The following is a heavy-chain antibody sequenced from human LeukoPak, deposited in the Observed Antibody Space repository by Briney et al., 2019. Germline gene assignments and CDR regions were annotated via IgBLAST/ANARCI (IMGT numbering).Heavy chain of an antibody. V-gene: IGHV1-69*13. Sequence: ASVKVSCKASGGTFSSYAISWVRQAPGQGLEWMGGIIPIFGTANYAQKFQGRVTITADESTSTAYMELSSLRSEDTAVYYCARASSYYCGSGSYWLNWGQGTLVTVSS. J-gene: IGHJ4*02. CDR1: GGTFSSYA. CDR2: IIPIFGTA. D-gene: IGHD3-10*01. CDR3: ARASSYYCGSGSYWLN.